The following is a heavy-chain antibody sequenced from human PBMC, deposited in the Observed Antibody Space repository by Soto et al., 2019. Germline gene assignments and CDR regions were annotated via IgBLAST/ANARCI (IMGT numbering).Heavy chain of an antibody. J-gene: IGHJ4*02. CDR1: GFTFDDFA. V-gene: IGHV3-9*01. Sequence: EVQLVESGGGLVQPGGSLTLSCAASGFTFDDFAMHWVRQAPGTGLEWVSTITWSSGIIGYAASVKGRFSISLDNAKNSLDLQMNSLRAEHTALYPCVKARDRGETSDVGAYFDYWGPGTLVSV. CDR2: ITWSSGII. CDR3: VKARDRGETSDVGAYFDY. D-gene: IGHD3-16*01.